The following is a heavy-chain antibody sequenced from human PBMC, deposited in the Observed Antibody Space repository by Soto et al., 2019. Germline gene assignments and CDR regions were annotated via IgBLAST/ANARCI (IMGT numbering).Heavy chain of an antibody. Sequence: QVQLEQSAPEVKKPGASVKVSCKASGYTFTTYGISWVRQAPGQGLEWLGWINTHNGNTNYAQNLQGRVIMTADTSXXTAYMELRSLRSDDTAIYYCTREGSAPSYYYGMDAWGQGTTVTVSS. CDR1: GYTFTTYG. J-gene: IGHJ6*02. CDR2: INTHNGNT. CDR3: TREGSAPSYYYGMDA. D-gene: IGHD6-19*01. V-gene: IGHV1-18*01.